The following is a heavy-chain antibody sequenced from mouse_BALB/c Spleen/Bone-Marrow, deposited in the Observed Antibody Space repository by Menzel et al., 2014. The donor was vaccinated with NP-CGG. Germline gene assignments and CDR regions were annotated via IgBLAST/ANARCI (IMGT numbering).Heavy chain of an antibody. CDR3: TRGGWLAMDY. CDR1: GYTFTSYY. Sequence: QVQLQQSGAELVKPGASVKLSCKASGYTFTSYYMYWVKQRPGQGLEWIGEINPSNGGTNFNEKFKSKATLTVDKSCSTAYMQLSSLTSEDSAVYYCTRGGWLAMDYWGQGTSVTVSS. J-gene: IGHJ4*01. CDR2: INPSNGGT. V-gene: IGHV1S81*02. D-gene: IGHD2-3*01.